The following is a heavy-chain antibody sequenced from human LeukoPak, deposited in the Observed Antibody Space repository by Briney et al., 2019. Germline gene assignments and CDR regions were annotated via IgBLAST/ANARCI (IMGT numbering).Heavy chain of an antibody. D-gene: IGHD5-18*01. J-gene: IGHJ4*02. CDR1: GASISSSSNY. CDR2: IYYSGST. Sequence: SETLSLTCTVSGASISSSSNYWGWIRQPPGKGLEWIGSIYYSGSTYYNPSLKSRVTISVDTSKNQFSLKLSSVTAADTAVYYCARQHTATLNQKYYFDYWGQGTLVTVSS. CDR3: ARQHTATLNQKYYFDY. V-gene: IGHV4-39*01.